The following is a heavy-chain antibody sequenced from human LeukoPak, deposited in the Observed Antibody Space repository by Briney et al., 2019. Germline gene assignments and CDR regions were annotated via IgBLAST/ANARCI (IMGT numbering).Heavy chain of an antibody. CDR1: GYTPCRYR. Sequence: GGSLRLSRADSGYTPCRYRMGWVSEAPGTRLEWVAKMKQDGSEEHYVDPVKGRLTLSKDNAKNSLYLQMNSLRAEDTAVYYCANEIRPNDYWGQGTLVTVSS. J-gene: IGHJ4*02. CDR2: MKQDGSEE. V-gene: IGHV3-7*05. D-gene: IGHD4-17*01. CDR3: ANEIRPNDY.